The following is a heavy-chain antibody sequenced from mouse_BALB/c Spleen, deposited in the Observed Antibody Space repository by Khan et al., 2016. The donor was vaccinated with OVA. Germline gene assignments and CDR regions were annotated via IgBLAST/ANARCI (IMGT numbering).Heavy chain of an antibody. CDR3: ARRGNYYGSFYWYFDV. CDR2: IWTGGGT. Sequence: VQLQESGPGLVAPSQSLSITCTVSGFSLNNYDISWVRQPPGEGLEWLGVIWTGGGTNYNSAFMSRLSISKDNSKSQVFLKMNSLQSDDTAIYYVARRGNYYGSFYWYFDVWGAGTTVTVSS. V-gene: IGHV2-9-2*01. J-gene: IGHJ1*01. CDR1: GFSLNNYD. D-gene: IGHD1-1*01.